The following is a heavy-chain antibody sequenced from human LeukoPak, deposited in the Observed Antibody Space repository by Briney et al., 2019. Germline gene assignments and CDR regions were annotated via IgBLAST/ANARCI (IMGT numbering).Heavy chain of an antibody. Sequence: PSQTLSLTCTVSGGSISSGSYYWSWIRQPAGKGLEWIGRIYTSGSTNYNPSLKSRVTISVDTSKNQFSLKLSSVTAADTAVYYCARERVQLWSNGGAFDIWGQGTMVTVSS. D-gene: IGHD5-18*01. CDR1: GGSISSGSYY. J-gene: IGHJ3*02. V-gene: IGHV4-61*02. CDR3: ARERVQLWSNGGAFDI. CDR2: IYTSGST.